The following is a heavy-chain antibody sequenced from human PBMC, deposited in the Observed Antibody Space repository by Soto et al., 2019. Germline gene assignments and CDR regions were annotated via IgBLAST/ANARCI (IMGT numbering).Heavy chain of an antibody. D-gene: IGHD1-1*01. CDR2: IKSKNDGGAA. CDR3: VEGWNDG. J-gene: IGHJ4*02. V-gene: IGHV3-15*01. Sequence: EVQVVESGGDLVEPGGSLRLSCVTSGFMFSSAWMSWVRQGPGKGLEWVARIKSKNDGGAADYAAPVNGRFSISRDDSKSTVYLQMTSLRAEDTALYYCVEGWNDGWGQGTLVTGSS. CDR1: GFMFSSAW.